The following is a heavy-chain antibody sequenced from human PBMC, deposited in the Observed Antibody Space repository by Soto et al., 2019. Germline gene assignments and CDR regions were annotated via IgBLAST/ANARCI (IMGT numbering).Heavy chain of an antibody. Sequence: QVQLQESGPGLVKPSQTLSLTCTVSGGSISSGGYFWSWVRQHPGKGLEWIGNIYYSGRTYYNPSLKSRVTISVDTSKNQFSLNLSAVTAADTGVYYCARFAKEENPKVGSWYYFDYWGQGTRVTVSS. J-gene: IGHJ4*02. V-gene: IGHV4-31*03. CDR1: GGSISSGGYF. D-gene: IGHD6-13*01. CDR2: IYYSGRT. CDR3: ARFAKEENPKVGSWYYFDY.